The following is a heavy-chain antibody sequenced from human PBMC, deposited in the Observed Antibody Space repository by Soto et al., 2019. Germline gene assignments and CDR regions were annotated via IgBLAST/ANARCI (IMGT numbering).Heavy chain of an antibody. V-gene: IGHV4-59*01. J-gene: IGHJ4*02. CDR2: IYYSGST. Sequence: PSVTLSLPCPVCGGSMSSYYWSWIRQPPGKGLEWIGYIYYSGSTNYNPSLKSRVTISVDTSKNQFSLKLSSVTAADTAVYYCARDLKYSSGFDDWGQGTLVTSPQ. CDR1: GGSMSSYY. D-gene: IGHD5-18*01. CDR3: ARDLKYSSGFDD.